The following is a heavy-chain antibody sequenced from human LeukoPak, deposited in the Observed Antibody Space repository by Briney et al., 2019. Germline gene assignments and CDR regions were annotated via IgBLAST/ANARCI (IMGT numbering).Heavy chain of an antibody. J-gene: IGHJ4*02. CDR3: ARAYYYDSSGYYQGPFDY. V-gene: IGHV1-2*02. Sequence: ASVKVSCKASGYTFTSYGISWVRQAPGQGLEWMGWINPNSGGTNYAQKFQGRVTMTRDTSISTAYMELSRLRSDDTAVYYCARAYYYDSSGYYQGPFDYWGQGTLVTVSS. CDR2: INPNSGGT. CDR1: GYTFTSYG. D-gene: IGHD3-22*01.